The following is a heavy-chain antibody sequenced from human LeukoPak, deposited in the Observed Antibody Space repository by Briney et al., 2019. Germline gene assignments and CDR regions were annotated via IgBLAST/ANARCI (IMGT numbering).Heavy chain of an antibody. V-gene: IGHV4-59*08. CDR1: GGSITGYY. CDR2: IYYSGST. Sequence: SETLSLTCTVSGGSITGYYWSWIRQPPGKGLEWIGYIYYSGSTYYNPSLKSRVTISVDTSKNQFSLKLGSVTAADTAVYYCATYYDSNWFDPWGQGTLVTVSS. CDR3: ATYYDSNWFDP. J-gene: IGHJ5*02. D-gene: IGHD3-3*01.